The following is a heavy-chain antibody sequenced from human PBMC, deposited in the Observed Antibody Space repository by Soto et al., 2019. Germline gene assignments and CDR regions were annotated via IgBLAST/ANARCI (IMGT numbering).Heavy chain of an antibody. Sequence: EVQLLESGGGLVQPGGSLRLSCAASGFTFSNYVMSWCRQAPGQGLEWVSSFRGSDDSIYYADSVKGRFTLPRDNSKTTPHLQMNSLRVEDTARYYCAKAWGSDGWYYGLWGQGTLVAVSS. CDR1: GFTFSNYV. CDR2: FRGSDDSI. V-gene: IGHV3-23*01. D-gene: IGHD6-19*01. CDR3: AKAWGSDGWYYGL. J-gene: IGHJ4*02.